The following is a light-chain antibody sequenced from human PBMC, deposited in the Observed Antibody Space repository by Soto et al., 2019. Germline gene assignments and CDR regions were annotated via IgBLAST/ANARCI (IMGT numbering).Light chain of an antibody. J-gene: IGKJ5*01. CDR2: GAS. Sequence: EIVMTQSPVTLSVSPGERVTLSCRASQSVSNNLAWYQQKSGQAPRLLIYGASTRVTGIPARFSGSGSGTEFTLTISSLQSEDFAIYYCQQYNNWPPVTFGQGTGLDLK. CDR3: QQYNNWPPVT. CDR1: QSVSNN. V-gene: IGKV3-15*01.